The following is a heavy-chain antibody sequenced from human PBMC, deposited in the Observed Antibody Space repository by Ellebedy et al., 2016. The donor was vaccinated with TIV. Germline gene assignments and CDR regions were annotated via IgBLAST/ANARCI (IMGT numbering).Heavy chain of an antibody. Sequence: AASVKVFCKASGDTFNNYAFSWVRQAPGHALEWVGGIIPISGSTQYAQKFEGRVTITADKSTSTTYMELTSLRSEDTAVDYGERSGPQEWEIMYLVLHHWGHGTLVTVSS. J-gene: IGHJ4*01. D-gene: IGHD1-26*01. CDR2: IIPISGST. V-gene: IGHV1-69*06. CDR1: GDTFNNYA. CDR3: ERSGPQEWEIMYLVLHH.